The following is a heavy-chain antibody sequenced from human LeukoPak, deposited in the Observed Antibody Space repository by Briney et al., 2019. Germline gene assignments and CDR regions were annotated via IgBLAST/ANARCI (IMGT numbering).Heavy chain of an antibody. Sequence: SETLSLTCTVSGGSISSYYWSWVRQPPEKGLEWIGYIYYSGSTNYNPSLKSRVTISVDTSKNQFSLQLTSVTGADTAVYFCTRGGSNFDYWGQGTLVTVPS. V-gene: IGHV4-59*01. CDR1: GGSISSYY. J-gene: IGHJ4*02. CDR3: TRGGSNFDY. CDR2: IYYSGST. D-gene: IGHD3-10*01.